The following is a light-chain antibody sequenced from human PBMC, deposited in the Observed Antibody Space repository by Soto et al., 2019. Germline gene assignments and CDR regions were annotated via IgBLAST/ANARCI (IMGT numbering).Light chain of an antibody. J-gene: IGLJ1*01. V-gene: IGLV2-14*01. CDR1: SGDVGGYNY. CDR3: SSYTSSSTLYV. Sequence: QSALTQPASVSGSPGQSITISCTGTSGDVGGYNYVCWYQQRPGKAPKLMIYEVSNRPSGVSRRFSGSKSGNTASLTISGLQAEDEADYYCSSYTSSSTLYVFGPGTKVTVL. CDR2: EVS.